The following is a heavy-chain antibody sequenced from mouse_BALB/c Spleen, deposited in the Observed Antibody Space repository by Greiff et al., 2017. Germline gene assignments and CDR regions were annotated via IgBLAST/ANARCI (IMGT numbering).Heavy chain of an antibody. CDR2: ISTYYGDA. Sequence: VQLQQSGAELVRPGVSVKISCKGSGYTFTDYAMHWVKQSHAKSLEWIGVISTYYGDASYNQKFKGKATMTVDKSSSTAYMELARLTSEDSAIYYCAKVTTVVADYAMDYWGQGTSVTVSS. J-gene: IGHJ4*01. D-gene: IGHD1-1*01. V-gene: IGHV1S137*01. CDR3: AKVTTVVADYAMDY. CDR1: GYTFTDYA.